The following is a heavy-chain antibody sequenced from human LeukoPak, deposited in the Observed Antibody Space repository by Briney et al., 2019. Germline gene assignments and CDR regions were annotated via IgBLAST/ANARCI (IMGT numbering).Heavy chain of an antibody. J-gene: IGHJ4*02. V-gene: IGHV4-39*01. Sequence: SETLSLTCSVSGDSISSSSSYWGWIRQPPGEGLEWIGSIYYSGSSFDNPALKSRVTISVDTSKNQFSLKLSSVTAADTAVYYCARHRSGWLQSSFDYWGQGTLVTVSS. CDR1: GDSISSSSSY. CDR2: IYYSGSS. D-gene: IGHD5-24*01. CDR3: ARHRSGWLQSSFDY.